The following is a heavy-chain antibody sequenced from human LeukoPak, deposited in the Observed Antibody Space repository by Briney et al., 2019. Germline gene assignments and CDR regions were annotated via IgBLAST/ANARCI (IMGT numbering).Heavy chain of an antibody. J-gene: IGHJ4*02. Sequence: PSETLSFTCTVSGGSISSYYWSWIRQPPGKGLEWIGYIYYSGSTNYNPSLKSRVTISVDTSKNQFSLKLSSVTAADTAVYYCARGYYGSGTLLFDYWGQGILVTVSS. D-gene: IGHD3-10*01. CDR2: IYYSGST. CDR3: ARGYYGSGTLLFDY. CDR1: GGSISSYY. V-gene: IGHV4-59*08.